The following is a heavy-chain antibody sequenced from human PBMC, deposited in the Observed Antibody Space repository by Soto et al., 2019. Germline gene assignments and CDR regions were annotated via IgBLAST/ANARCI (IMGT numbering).Heavy chain of an antibody. D-gene: IGHD1-26*01. CDR3: AKPGTVGGTNDYFDY. J-gene: IGHJ4*02. V-gene: IGHV3-23*01. CDR2: ISGSGAGT. Sequence: GGSLRLSCAASGFSFSNYAMSWVRQTPGKGLEWVSRISGSGAGTSYADSVKGRFTISRDNSDNTMYLQMISLRAEDTGVYYCAKPGTVGGTNDYFDYWGQGTLVTVSS. CDR1: GFSFSNYA.